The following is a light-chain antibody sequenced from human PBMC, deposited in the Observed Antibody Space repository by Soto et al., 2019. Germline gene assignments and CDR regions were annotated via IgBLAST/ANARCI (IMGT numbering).Light chain of an antibody. CDR3: AAWDDSLNGPV. J-gene: IGLJ3*02. V-gene: IGLV1-36*01. Sequence: QSVLTQPPSVSAAPGQKVTISCSGSSSNIGNNAVNWYQQLPGKAPKLLIHDDNRESSGVSNRFSGSNSGTSASLAISDLQSEDEAHYYCAAWDDSLNGPVFGGGTKLTVL. CDR2: DDN. CDR1: SSNIGNNA.